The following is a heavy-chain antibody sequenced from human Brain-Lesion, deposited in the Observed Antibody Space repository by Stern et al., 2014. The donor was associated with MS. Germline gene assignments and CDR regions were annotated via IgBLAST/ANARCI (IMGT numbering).Heavy chain of an antibody. CDR2: SDHSGST. J-gene: IGHJ4*02. V-gene: IGHV4-4*02. Sequence: QVQLVQSGPGLVKPSGTLSLTCAVSGGSISSSNWWSWVRQSPGKGLEWIGESDHSGSTIYNPSLKSRVTVSVDKSQNPFPLTLGSVTAADTAVYFCARFPASRPHVFDSWGQGTLVTVSS. D-gene: IGHD6-13*01. CDR3: ARFPASRPHVFDS. CDR1: GGSISSSNW.